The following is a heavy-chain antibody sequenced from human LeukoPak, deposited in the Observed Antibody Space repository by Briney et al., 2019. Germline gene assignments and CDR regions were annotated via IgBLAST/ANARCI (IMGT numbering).Heavy chain of an antibody. CDR3: ARDPGEWDGNMDV. J-gene: IGHJ6*03. D-gene: IGHD3-10*01. V-gene: IGHV1-46*01. CDR2: INPSGGST. Sequence: GASVTVSFKASGYTFTIYDINWVRQATGQGREWMGIINPSGGSTSYAQKFQGRVTMTRDMSTSTVYMELSSLRSEDTAVYYCARDPGEWDGNMDVWGKGTTVTVSS. CDR1: GYTFTIYD.